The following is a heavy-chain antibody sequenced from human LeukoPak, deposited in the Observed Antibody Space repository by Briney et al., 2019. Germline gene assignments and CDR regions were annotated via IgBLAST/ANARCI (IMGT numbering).Heavy chain of an antibody. CDR1: GFIFSNYE. Sequence: PGGSLRLSCAASGFIFSNYEMNWVRQAPGKGLEWVAHIIGSGSNTFYADSVKGRFTISRDNAKNSLYLQMNSLRVEDTAVYYCARHGGYHDIFDYWGQGTLVTVSS. CDR2: IIGSGSNT. CDR3: ARHGGYHDIFDY. V-gene: IGHV3-48*03. J-gene: IGHJ4*02. D-gene: IGHD1-26*01.